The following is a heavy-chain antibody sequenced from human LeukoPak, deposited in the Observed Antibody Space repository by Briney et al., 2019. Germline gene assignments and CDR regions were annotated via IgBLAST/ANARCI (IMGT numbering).Heavy chain of an antibody. J-gene: IGHJ4*02. V-gene: IGHV1-2*02. D-gene: IGHD3-10*01. CDR3: VFGSEDRRAGYYFDY. CDR2: INPNSGGT. CDR1: GYTFTGYY. Sequence: WASLKVSCKASGYTFTGYYMHWVRQAPGQGLEWMGYINPNSGGTNYAQKFQGRVTMTRDTSISTAYMELSRLRSDDTAVYYCVFGSEDRRAGYYFDYWGQGTLVTVSS.